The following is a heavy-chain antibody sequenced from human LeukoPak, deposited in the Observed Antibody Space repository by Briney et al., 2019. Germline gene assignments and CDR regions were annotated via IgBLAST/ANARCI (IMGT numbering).Heavy chain of an antibody. V-gene: IGHV4-39*01. CDR2: FYYSGFT. CDR1: DDSISRFSYY. D-gene: IGHD1-26*01. CDR3: ARLKVGTTHPDY. J-gene: IGHJ4*02. Sequence: PSETLSLTCSVSDDSISRFSYYWGWIRQPPGKGLEWIGTFYYSGFTYYNPSLKNRVTISVDTSKTQLSLKLSSVTAEDTAVYYCARLKVGTTHPDYWGQGNLVTVSS.